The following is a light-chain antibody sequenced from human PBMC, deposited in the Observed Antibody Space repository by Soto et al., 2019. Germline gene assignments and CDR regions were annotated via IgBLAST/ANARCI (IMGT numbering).Light chain of an antibody. V-gene: IGKV1-39*01. Sequence: DIQMTQSPSSLSASVGDRVTITCRASQTISTYLNWYQQKPGKAPRLPIYDASSLLSGVPSRFSGSGSGTDFTLTIVSMQPEDFSTYYCQQSDSTPYTFGQGTKVDIK. CDR3: QQSDSTPYT. J-gene: IGKJ2*01. CDR1: QTISTY. CDR2: DAS.